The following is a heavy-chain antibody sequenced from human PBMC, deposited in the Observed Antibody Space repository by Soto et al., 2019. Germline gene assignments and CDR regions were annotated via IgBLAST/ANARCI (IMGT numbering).Heavy chain of an antibody. D-gene: IGHD2-2*01. V-gene: IGHV3-30*18. J-gene: IGHJ6*02. CDR1: GFTFSSYG. CDR3: AKDLRRCSSTSCYVLDYYYGMDV. CDR2: ISYDGSNK. Sequence: QVQLVESGGGVVQPGRSLRLSCAASGFTFSSYGMHWVRQAPGKGLEWVAVISYDGSNKYYADSVKGRFTISRDNSKNTLYLQMNSLRAEDTAVYYCAKDLRRCSSTSCYVLDYYYGMDVLGQGTTVTVSS.